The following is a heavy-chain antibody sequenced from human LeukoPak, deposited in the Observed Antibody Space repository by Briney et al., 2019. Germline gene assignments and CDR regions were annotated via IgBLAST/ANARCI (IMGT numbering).Heavy chain of an antibody. CDR3: ARETSQKGAHYMDV. CDR1: GGSISSGSYY. V-gene: IGHV4-61*02. CDR2: IYISGGT. J-gene: IGHJ6*03. D-gene: IGHD3-16*01. Sequence: SETLSLTCTVSGGSISSGSYYWTWIRQPAGKGLEWIGRIYISGGTNYNPSLKSRVTITADTSKNQFSLKLSSVTAADTAVYYCARETSQKGAHYMDVWGKGTTVTISS.